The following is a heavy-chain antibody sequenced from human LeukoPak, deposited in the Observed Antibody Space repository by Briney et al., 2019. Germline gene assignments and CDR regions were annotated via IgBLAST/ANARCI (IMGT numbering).Heavy chain of an antibody. Sequence: GASVKVSCKASGGTLSSYVISWVRQAPGQGLEWMGGITPIFGTANYAQKFQGRVTITTDESTSTAYMELSSLRSEDTAVYYCARDRSYYDSGVYYSFDYWGQGTLVTVSS. CDR3: ARDRSYYDSGVYYSFDY. CDR1: GGTLSSYV. CDR2: ITPIFGTA. J-gene: IGHJ4*02. D-gene: IGHD3-22*01. V-gene: IGHV1-69*05.